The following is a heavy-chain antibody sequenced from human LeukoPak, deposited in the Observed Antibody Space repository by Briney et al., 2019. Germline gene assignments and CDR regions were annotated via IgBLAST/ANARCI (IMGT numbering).Heavy chain of an antibody. CDR1: DASVNTYF. V-gene: IGHV4-59*02. J-gene: IGHJ4*02. CDR2: ISYSGRP. D-gene: IGHD3-22*01. Sequence: PSETLSLTCNVSDASVNTYFWSWIRQSPGKGLDWIAYISYSGRPNYNPSLKSRVTISLDTSKNQFSLKLSSVTAADTAVYYCARGLHYYDSSGYYYVGDYWGQGTLVTVSS. CDR3: ARGLHYYDSSGYYYVGDY.